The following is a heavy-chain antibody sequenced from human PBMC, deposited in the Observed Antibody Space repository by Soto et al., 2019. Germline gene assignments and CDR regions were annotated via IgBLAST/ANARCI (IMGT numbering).Heavy chain of an antibody. V-gene: IGHV1-18*01. J-gene: IGHJ5*02. D-gene: IGHD3-9*01. CDR2: ITPNSGYT. CDR3: ATSYDTGFDP. CDR1: GYKFSSYA. Sequence: QLQLMQSGGEARNPGASVKVSCEASGYKFSSYAISWLRQAPGQGLEWMGLITPNSGYTNYAQKFQGGLILTTDIPSSTAYMELTSLTYDDTAMYYCATSYDTGFDPWGQGTLVSVS.